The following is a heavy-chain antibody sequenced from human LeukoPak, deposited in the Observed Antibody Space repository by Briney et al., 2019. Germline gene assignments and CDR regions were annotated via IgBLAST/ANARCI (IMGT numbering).Heavy chain of an antibody. V-gene: IGHV3-30*03. D-gene: IGHD1-7*01. CDR1: GFTFSSYG. CDR2: ISYDGSNK. Sequence: GGSLRLSCAASGFTFSSYGMHWVRQAPGKGLEWVAVISYDGSNKYYADSVKGRFTISRDNAKNSLYLQMNSLRAEDTAVYYCARAHNWKYGSFDFWGQGTPVTVSS. CDR3: ARAHNWKYGSFDF. J-gene: IGHJ4*02.